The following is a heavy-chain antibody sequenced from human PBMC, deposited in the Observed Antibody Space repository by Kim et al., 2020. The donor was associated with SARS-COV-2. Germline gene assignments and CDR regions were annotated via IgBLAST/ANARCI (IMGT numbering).Heavy chain of an antibody. CDR3: AKDITMVRGDAVDP. J-gene: IGHJ5*02. V-gene: IGHV3-9*01. CDR2: ISWNSGSI. Sequence: GGSLRLSCAASGFTFDDYAMHWVRQAPGKGLEWVSGISWNSGSIGYADSVKGRFTISRDNAKNSLYLQMNSLRAEDTALYYCAKDITMVRGDAVDPWGQGTLVTVSS. D-gene: IGHD3-10*01. CDR1: GFTFDDYA.